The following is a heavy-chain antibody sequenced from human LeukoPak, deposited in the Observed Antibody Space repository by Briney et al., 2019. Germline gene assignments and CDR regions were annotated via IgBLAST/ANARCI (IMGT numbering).Heavy chain of an antibody. CDR1: GFTLSGYT. D-gene: IGHD6-19*01. J-gene: IGHJ4*02. CDR3: ARDMAGRSRPPFDY. V-gene: IGHV3-21*01. CDR2: TDGSSRYI. Sequence: KPGGSLRLACAASGFTLSGYTINWVRQAPGEGLEWVSSTDGSSRYIYYADSVRGRFTISRDNAENSLHLQMNSLRVEDTGVYFCARDMAGRSRPPFDYWGQGTLVTVSS.